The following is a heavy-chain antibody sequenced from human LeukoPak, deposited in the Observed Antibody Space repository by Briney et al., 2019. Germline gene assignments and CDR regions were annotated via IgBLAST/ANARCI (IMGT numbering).Heavy chain of an antibody. CDR2: ISYDGSNK. Sequence: GGSLRLSCAASGFTFSDFWMAWVRQAPGKGLEWVAVISYDGSNKYYADSVKGRFTISRDNSKNTLYLQMNSLRAEDTAVYYCAKDMDHYYDSSGSFDYWGQGTLVTVSS. V-gene: IGHV3-30*18. CDR3: AKDMDHYYDSSGSFDY. CDR1: GFTFSDFW. J-gene: IGHJ4*02. D-gene: IGHD3-22*01.